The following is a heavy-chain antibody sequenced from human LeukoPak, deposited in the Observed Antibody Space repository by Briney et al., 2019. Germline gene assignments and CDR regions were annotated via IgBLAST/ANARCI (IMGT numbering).Heavy chain of an antibody. D-gene: IGHD3-22*01. CDR1: GLTFSKYW. V-gene: IGHV3-74*01. CDR2: VNGDGRST. Sequence: PGGSLRLSCAASGLTFSKYWMNWVRQAPGKGLVWVSRVNGDGRSTSYADSVKGRFTISRDIAKNTLYLQMNSLRAEDTAVYYCASLRGTSYDSSGYWGQGTLVTVSS. CDR3: ASLRGTSYDSSGY. J-gene: IGHJ4*02.